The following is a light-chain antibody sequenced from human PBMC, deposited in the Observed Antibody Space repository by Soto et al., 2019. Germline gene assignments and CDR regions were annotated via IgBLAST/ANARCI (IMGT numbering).Light chain of an antibody. V-gene: IGKV3-20*01. CDR3: QHFGGLPPSWT. CDR1: QSVSSNS. Sequence: ESVLTQSPGTLSLSPGERATLSCRASQSVSSNSLAWYQQKPGQAPRLLIYGASSRATGTPDRFSGSGSGTDFTVTISRLEPEDVAVYYCQHFGGLPPSWTFGQGTKVEI. CDR2: GAS. J-gene: IGKJ1*01.